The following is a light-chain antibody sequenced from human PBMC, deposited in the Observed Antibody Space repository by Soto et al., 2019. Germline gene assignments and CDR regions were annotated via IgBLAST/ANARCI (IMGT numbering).Light chain of an antibody. Sequence: EIVLTQSPGTLSLSPGERATLSCRASQSVSSSYLAWYQQKPCQAPRLLIYGASSRPTGIPDRFSGSGSGTDFTLTISSLEPEDFAVYYCQQRSNWPPITFGQGTRLEIK. J-gene: IGKJ5*01. V-gene: IGKV3D-20*02. CDR3: QQRSNWPPIT. CDR2: GAS. CDR1: QSVSSSY.